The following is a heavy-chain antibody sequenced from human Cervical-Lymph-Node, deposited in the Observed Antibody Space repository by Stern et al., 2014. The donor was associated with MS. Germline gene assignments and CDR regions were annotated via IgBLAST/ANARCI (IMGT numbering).Heavy chain of an antibody. Sequence: VHLVESGGGVVQPGRSLRLSCATSGFTFSTYGMPWVRQVPGKALEWAAEISFDGIEKHYADALKGRFTISRDNSNNMLYLDINTLRTEDTAVYYCAREGDIVEELNIVFHYAMDVWGQGTTVIVSS. CDR1: GFTFSTYG. J-gene: IGHJ6*02. V-gene: IGHV3-33*05. CDR2: ISFDGIEK. CDR3: AREGDIVEELNIVFHYAMDV. D-gene: IGHD2-21*01.